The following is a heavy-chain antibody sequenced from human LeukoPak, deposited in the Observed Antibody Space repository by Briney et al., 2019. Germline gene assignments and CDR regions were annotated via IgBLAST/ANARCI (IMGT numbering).Heavy chain of an antibody. CDR1: GGSISSYY. J-gene: IGHJ4*02. CDR2: IYYSGST. CDR3: ARHHGYYYVGYFDY. V-gene: IGHV4-59*08. Sequence: PSETLSLTCTVSGGSISSYYWSWIRQPPGKGLEWIGYIYYSGSTNYNPSLKSRVTISVDTSKNQFSLKLSSVTAADTAVYYCARHHGYYYVGYFDYWGQGTLVTVSS. D-gene: IGHD3-22*01.